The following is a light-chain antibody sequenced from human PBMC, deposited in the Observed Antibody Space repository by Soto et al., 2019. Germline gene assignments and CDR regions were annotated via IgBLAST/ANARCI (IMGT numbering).Light chain of an antibody. CDR1: SSDVGSYIL. J-gene: IGLJ1*01. CDR3: CSFADGFTYV. CDR2: EGT. Sequence: QSVLTQPASVSGSPGQSITISCTGTSSDVGSYILVSWYQQHPGKAPKLMIYEGTKRPSGVSYRFSGSKSGNTASLTISGLQSEDEADYYCCSFADGFTYVFGTGTKVTV. V-gene: IGLV2-23*01.